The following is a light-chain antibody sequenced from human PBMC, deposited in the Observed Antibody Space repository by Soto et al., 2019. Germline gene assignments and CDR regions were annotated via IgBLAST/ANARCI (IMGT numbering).Light chain of an antibody. Sequence: EILFTQAPGTLSLSPGERATLSCRASQSVSNNYLAWYQQKAGQAPRPLIYAASSRDPGVPDRFRGSGSGTDFSLTISRLEPEDFSVYYCQQYGGKPWTFGQGTKVDIK. CDR3: QQYGGKPWT. V-gene: IGKV3-20*01. CDR1: QSVSNNY. J-gene: IGKJ1*01. CDR2: AAS.